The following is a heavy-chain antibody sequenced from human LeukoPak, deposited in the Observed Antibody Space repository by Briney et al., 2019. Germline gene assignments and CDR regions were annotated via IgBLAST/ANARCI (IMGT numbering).Heavy chain of an antibody. Sequence: SETLSLTCAVSGGSISSSNWWTWVRQPPGKGLEWIGEIYHSGSTNYNPSLKSRVTISVDKSKNQFSLRLSSVTAADTAVYYCARTSGDRYYYYMDVWGKGTTVTISS. J-gene: IGHJ6*03. V-gene: IGHV4-4*02. CDR3: ARTSGDRYYYYMDV. D-gene: IGHD4-17*01. CDR2: IYHSGST. CDR1: GGSISSSNW.